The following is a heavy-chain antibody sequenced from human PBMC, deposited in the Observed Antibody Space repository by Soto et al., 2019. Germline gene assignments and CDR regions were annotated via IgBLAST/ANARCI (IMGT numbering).Heavy chain of an antibody. J-gene: IGHJ6*02. CDR3: AKDRPSGSRPYYYGMDV. Sequence: SCKASGGTFSSFVISWVRQAPGKGLEWVAVISYDGSNKYYADSVKGRFTISRDNSKNTLYLQMNSLRAEDTAVYYCAKDRPSGSRPYYYGMDVWGQGTTVTVSS. CDR2: ISYDGSNK. V-gene: IGHV3-30*18. CDR1: GGTFSSFV. D-gene: IGHD1-26*01.